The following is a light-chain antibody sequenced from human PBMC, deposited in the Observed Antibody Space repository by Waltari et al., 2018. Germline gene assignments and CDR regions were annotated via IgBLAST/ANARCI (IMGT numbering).Light chain of an antibody. J-gene: IGKJ1*01. CDR2: GAS. CDR3: QQYNNWPPGT. CDR1: RTISSN. Sequence: ETVMTQSPVTLSVSPGERATLSCRASRTISSNLAWYQQKPGQAPRLLIYGASTRATGIPARFSGSGSGTEFTLTISSLQSEDFAVYYCQQYNNWPPGTFGPGTKVEIK. V-gene: IGKV3-15*01.